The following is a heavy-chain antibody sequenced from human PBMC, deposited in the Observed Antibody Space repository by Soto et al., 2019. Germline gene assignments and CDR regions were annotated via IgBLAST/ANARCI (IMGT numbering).Heavy chain of an antibody. CDR3: AREDESSGHAGTFHH. Sequence: QVQLVESGGGVVQPGRSLRLSCIASGFTFSTYVMHWVRQAPGEGLEWVAGISVDGGSTHYTDSVKGRFTISRDNAKYTVYRQMDSLTPEETTVYYCAREDESSGHAGTFHHWGLGTLVTVSS. D-gene: IGHD3-22*01. V-gene: IGHV3-30*14. CDR2: ISVDGGST. CDR1: GFTFSTYV. J-gene: IGHJ1*01.